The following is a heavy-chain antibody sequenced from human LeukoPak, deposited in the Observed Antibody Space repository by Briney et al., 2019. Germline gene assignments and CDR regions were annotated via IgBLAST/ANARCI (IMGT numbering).Heavy chain of an antibody. J-gene: IGHJ6*02. CDR3: ARVGSGRTSPSYGMDV. D-gene: IGHD6-25*01. Sequence: TSETLSLTCTVSGGSISSGDYYWSWIRQPPGKGLEWIGYIYYSGSTYYNPSLKSRVTISVDTSKNQFSLKLSSVTAADTAVYYCARVGSGRTSPSYGMDVWGQGTTVTVSS. V-gene: IGHV4-30-4*01. CDR2: IYYSGST. CDR1: GGSISSGDYY.